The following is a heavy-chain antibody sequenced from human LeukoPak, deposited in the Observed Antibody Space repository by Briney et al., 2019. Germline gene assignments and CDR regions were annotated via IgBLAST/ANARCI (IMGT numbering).Heavy chain of an antibody. J-gene: IGHJ4*02. CDR2: ISAYNGDT. CDR3: ARGGGGLYGDHIDY. Sequence: ASVKVSCKASGFTFSSYGISWVRQAPGQGLEWMGWISAYNGDTNYAQKFQGRVTMTTDTSTSTAYMELRSLGADDTAVYYCARGGGGLYGDHIDYWGQGSLVTVSS. V-gene: IGHV1-18*01. D-gene: IGHD4-17*01. CDR1: GFTFSSYG.